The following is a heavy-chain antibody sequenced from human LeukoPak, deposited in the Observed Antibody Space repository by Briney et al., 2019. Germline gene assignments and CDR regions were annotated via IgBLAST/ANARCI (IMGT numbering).Heavy chain of an antibody. Sequence: PGGSLRLSCAASGFSFSDYYMNWIRQAPGNGLEWVSYSSSSGSSTYYADSVKGRFTISRDYAKNALFLQMNSLRAEDTAVYYCTAAPNTTPGSLGHWGQGTLVTVSS. CDR1: GFSFSDYY. V-gene: IGHV3-11*01. CDR3: TAAPNTTPGSLGH. CDR2: SSSSGSST. J-gene: IGHJ4*02. D-gene: IGHD6-25*01.